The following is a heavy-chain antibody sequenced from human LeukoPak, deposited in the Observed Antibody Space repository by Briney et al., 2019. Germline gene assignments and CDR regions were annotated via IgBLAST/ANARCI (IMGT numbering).Heavy chain of an antibody. D-gene: IGHD1-26*01. Sequence: PEGSLRLSCAASGFTFSSYEMNWVRQAPGKGLEWVSYISSSGSTIYYADSVKGRFTISRDNAKNSLYLQMNSLRAEDTAVYYCARDRVGATDYWGQGTLVTVSS. J-gene: IGHJ4*02. V-gene: IGHV3-48*03. CDR2: ISSSGSTI. CDR3: ARDRVGATDY. CDR1: GFTFSSYE.